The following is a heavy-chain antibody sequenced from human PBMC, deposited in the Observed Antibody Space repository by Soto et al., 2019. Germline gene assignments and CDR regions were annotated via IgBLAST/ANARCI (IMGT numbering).Heavy chain of an antibody. CDR3: AEEGGYGERIDDDYYYYVMDF. CDR2: ISHEGSYK. J-gene: IGHJ6*02. CDR1: GFSFRSFG. D-gene: IGHD4-17*01. Sequence: GGSLRLSCEVSGFSFRSFGMHWVRQAPGKGLEWVTVISHEGSYKHYADSVKGRFTISRDDSKNTLYLQMNSLRAEDTAVYYCAEEGGYGERIDDDYYYYVMDFWGQGTPVTVSS. V-gene: IGHV3-30*18.